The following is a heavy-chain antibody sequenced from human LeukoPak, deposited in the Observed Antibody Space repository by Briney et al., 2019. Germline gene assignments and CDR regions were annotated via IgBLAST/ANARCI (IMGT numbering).Heavy chain of an antibody. J-gene: IGHJ4*02. CDR3: ARLNRFIAAAGVFIDY. CDR1: GGSISSSSYY. CDR2: IYYNGST. D-gene: IGHD6-13*01. V-gene: IGHV4-39*01. Sequence: PSETLSLTCTVSGGSISSSSYYWGWIRQPPGKGLEWIGSIYYNGSTYYNPSLKSRVTISVDTSKNQFSLKLSSVTAADTAVYYCARLNRFIAAAGVFIDYWGQGTLVTVSS.